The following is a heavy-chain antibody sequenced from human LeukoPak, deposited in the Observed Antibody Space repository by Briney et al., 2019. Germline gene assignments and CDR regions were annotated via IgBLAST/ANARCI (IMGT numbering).Heavy chain of an antibody. V-gene: IGHV5-51*01. Sequence: GESLKISRKGSGYSFTSYWIGWVRQMPGKGLEWMGIIYPGDSDTRYSPSFQGQVTISADKSISTAYLQWSSLKASDTAMYYCARTAGGSSWASGWFDPWGQGTLVTVSS. D-gene: IGHD6-13*01. J-gene: IGHJ5*02. CDR3: ARTAGGSSWASGWFDP. CDR2: IYPGDSDT. CDR1: GYSFTSYW.